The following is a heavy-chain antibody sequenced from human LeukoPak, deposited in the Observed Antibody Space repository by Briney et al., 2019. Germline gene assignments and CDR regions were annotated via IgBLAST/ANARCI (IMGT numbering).Heavy chain of an antibody. CDR2: IYPGDSDT. Sequence: PGESLKISCKGSGYSFTNYWIGWVRQMSGKGLEWMGIIYPGDSDTTYSPSFQGQVTISADKSINTAYLQWSSLKASDTAMYYCARHSDAAMVVVYWGQGTLVTVSS. CDR1: GYSFTNYW. V-gene: IGHV5-51*01. D-gene: IGHD5-18*01. J-gene: IGHJ4*02. CDR3: ARHSDAAMVVVY.